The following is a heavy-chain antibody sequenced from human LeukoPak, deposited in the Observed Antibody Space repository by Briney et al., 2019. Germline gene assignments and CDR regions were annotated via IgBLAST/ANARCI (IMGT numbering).Heavy chain of an antibody. V-gene: IGHV3-30*04. CDR3: AREGYYGTGSYGYAFDI. D-gene: IGHD3-10*01. CDR1: GFTFSSYA. J-gene: IGHJ3*02. Sequence: GRSLTPACVVSGFTFSSYAMHWVRQVPGKVLEWVAVISYDGSNKYYADSVKGRFTISRDNDKNTMYLQMNSLRAEDTAVYYCAREGYYGTGSYGYAFDIWGQGTMVTVSS. CDR2: ISYDGSNK.